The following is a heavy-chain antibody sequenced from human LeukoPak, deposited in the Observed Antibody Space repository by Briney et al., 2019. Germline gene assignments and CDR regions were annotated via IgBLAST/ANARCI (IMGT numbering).Heavy chain of an antibody. Sequence: SETLSLTCTVSGGSISSSSYYWGWIRQPPGKGLEWIGSIYYSGSTYYNPSLKSRVTISVDTSKNQFSLKLGSVTAADTAVYYCARQLGYCSSTSCYADKVDHWGQGTLVTVSS. CDR3: ARQLGYCSSTSCYADKVDH. J-gene: IGHJ4*02. CDR2: IYYSGST. D-gene: IGHD2-2*01. CDR1: GGSISSSSYY. V-gene: IGHV4-39*01.